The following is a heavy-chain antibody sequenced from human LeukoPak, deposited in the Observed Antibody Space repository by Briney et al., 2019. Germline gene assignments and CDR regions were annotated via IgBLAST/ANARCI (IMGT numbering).Heavy chain of an antibody. CDR3: ARVELGYCSGGSCQIYYYYMDV. CDR1: GYTFTSYG. V-gene: IGHV1-18*01. Sequence: ASVKVSCKASGYTFTSYGISWVRQAPGQGLEWMGWISAYNGNTNYAQKLQGRVTMTTDTSTSTAYMELRSLRSDDTAVYYCARVELGYCSGGSCQIYYYYMDVWGKGTTVTISS. CDR2: ISAYNGNT. D-gene: IGHD2-15*01. J-gene: IGHJ6*03.